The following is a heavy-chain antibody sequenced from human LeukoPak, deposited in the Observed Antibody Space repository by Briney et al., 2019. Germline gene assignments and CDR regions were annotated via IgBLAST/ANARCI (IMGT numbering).Heavy chain of an antibody. J-gene: IGHJ4*02. V-gene: IGHV1-2*02. CDR1: GYSFTSWY. Sequence: GASVKVSCKASGYSFTSWYMHWVRQAPGQGLEWMGGIIPNGGGTNYSWKFQGRVTITRATYISTVYMSLSRLRSVDTGVYYCGPASEAADFWGQGTVVTVPS. CDR3: GPASEAADF. D-gene: IGHD2-2*01. CDR2: IIPNGGGT.